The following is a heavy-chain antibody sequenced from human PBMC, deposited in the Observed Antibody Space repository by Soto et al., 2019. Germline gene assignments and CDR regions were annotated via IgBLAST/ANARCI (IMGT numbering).Heavy chain of an antibody. Sequence: GGSLRLSCAASGFTFSSYWMSWVRQAPGKGLEWVANIKQDGSEKYYVDSVKGRFTISRDNAKNSLYLQMNSLRAEDTAVYYCARDPSSYDFWSGYYRPADYWGQGTLVTVSS. J-gene: IGHJ4*02. D-gene: IGHD3-3*01. CDR1: GFTFSSYW. V-gene: IGHV3-7*01. CDR2: IKQDGSEK. CDR3: ARDPSSYDFWSGYYRPADY.